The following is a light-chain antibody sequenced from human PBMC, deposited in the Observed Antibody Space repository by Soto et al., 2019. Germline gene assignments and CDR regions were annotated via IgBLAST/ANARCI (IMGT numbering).Light chain of an antibody. CDR2: ATS. CDR3: QQRYKMPS. J-gene: IGKJ5*01. Sequence: EIPLTQSPSSLAASVGDRLTLTCRASRNVSIYLNWYQHKPGKGPTLLIHATSNLQIGVPSRFSGSGSGTKFTLTTSSLEAEDCGTYYRQQRYKMPSFGQGTRLEIK. V-gene: IGKV1-39*01. CDR1: RNVSIY.